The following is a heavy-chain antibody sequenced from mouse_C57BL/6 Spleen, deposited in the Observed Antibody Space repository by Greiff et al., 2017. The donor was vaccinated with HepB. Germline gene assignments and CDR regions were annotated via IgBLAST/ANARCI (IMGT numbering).Heavy chain of an antibody. CDR2: IYWDDDK. CDR3: ARRVYYDYAGGAMDY. Sequence: QVTLKVSGPGILQSSQPLSLTCTFSGFSLSTSGMGVIWIRQPSGKGLVWLVHIYWDDDKRYNPSLKSRLTISKDTSRNQVFLTITSVDTADTATYYCARRVYYDYAGGAMDYWGQGTSVTVSS. CDR1: GFSLSTSGMG. D-gene: IGHD2-4*01. V-gene: IGHV8-12*01. J-gene: IGHJ4*01.